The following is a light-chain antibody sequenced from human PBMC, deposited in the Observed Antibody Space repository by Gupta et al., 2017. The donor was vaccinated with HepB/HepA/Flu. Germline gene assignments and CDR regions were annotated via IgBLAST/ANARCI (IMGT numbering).Light chain of an antibody. CDR1: PSNIGSHY. CDR3: ASWDNSLRGWV. CDR2: SDV. J-gene: IGLJ3*02. Sequence: QSVLTQPPSASGTPGQRVTISCSGSPSNIGSHYVYWYQQLPGTAPKLLIYSDVQRPSGVPGRFSGSKSGTSASLAISGLRSEDEADYCCASWDNSLRGWVFGGGTKLTVV. V-gene: IGLV1-47*01.